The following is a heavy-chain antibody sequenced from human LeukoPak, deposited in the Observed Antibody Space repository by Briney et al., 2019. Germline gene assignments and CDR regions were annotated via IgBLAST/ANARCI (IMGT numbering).Heavy chain of an antibody. CDR3: AVGDSSSWHFDY. V-gene: IGHV3-43*02. CDR2: ISRDGGST. CDR1: GFTFDDYA. D-gene: IGHD6-13*01. J-gene: IGHJ4*02. Sequence: GGSLRLSCAASGFTFDDYAMHWVRQAPGKGLEWVSLISRDGGSTYYADSVKGRFTISRDDSKNSLYLQMNSLRTEDTALYYCAVGDSSSWHFDYWGQGTLVTVSS.